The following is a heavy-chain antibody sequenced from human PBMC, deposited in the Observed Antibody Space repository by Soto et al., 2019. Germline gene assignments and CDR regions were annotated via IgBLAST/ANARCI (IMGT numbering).Heavy chain of an antibody. Sequence: ASVKVSCKASGYTFTSYGISWVRQAPGQGLEWMGWISAYNGNTNYAQKLQGRVTMTTDTSTSTAYMELRSLRSDDTAVYYYARAQLGYCSSTSCYRWFDPWGQGTLVTVSS. J-gene: IGHJ5*02. CDR2: ISAYNGNT. CDR1: GYTFTSYG. D-gene: IGHD2-2*01. V-gene: IGHV1-18*01. CDR3: ARAQLGYCSSTSCYRWFDP.